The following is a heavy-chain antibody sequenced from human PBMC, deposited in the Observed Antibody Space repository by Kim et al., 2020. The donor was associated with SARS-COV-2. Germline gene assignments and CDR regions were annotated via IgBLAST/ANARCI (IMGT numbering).Heavy chain of an antibody. Sequence: GGSLRRSCAASGFTFSSYAMHWVRQAPGKGLEWVAVISYDGSNKYYVDSVKGRFTISRDNSKNTLYLQMNSLRAEDTAVYYCARGKGGNYYYGMDAWGQGTTVTVSS. J-gene: IGHJ6*02. CDR2: ISYDGSNK. V-gene: IGHV3-30*04. CDR3: ARGKGGNYYYGMDA. CDR1: GFTFSSYA.